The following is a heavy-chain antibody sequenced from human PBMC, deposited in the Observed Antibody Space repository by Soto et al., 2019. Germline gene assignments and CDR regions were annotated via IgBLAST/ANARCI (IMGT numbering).Heavy chain of an antibody. Sequence: QVQLQQWGAGLLKPSETLSLTCAVYGGSFSGYYWSWIRQPPGKGLEWIGEINHSGSTNYNPSLKSRVTISVDTSKNQCSLKLSSVTAADTAVYYCARAPRISGSSYYFDYWGQGTLVTVSS. CDR3: ARAPRISGSSYYFDY. J-gene: IGHJ4*02. D-gene: IGHD6-6*01. V-gene: IGHV4-34*01. CDR1: GGSFSGYY. CDR2: INHSGST.